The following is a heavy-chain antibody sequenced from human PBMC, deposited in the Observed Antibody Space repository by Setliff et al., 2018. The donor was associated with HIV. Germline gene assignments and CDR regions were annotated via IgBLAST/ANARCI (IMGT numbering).Heavy chain of an antibody. D-gene: IGHD3-16*02. CDR2: SSTSGCT. J-gene: IGHJ4*02. V-gene: IGHV4-4*08. CDR3: SRGTFGGVIAQYYFNY. Sequence: SETLSLTCTVSGGSISSYYWSWIRQPPGKGLEWIGYSSTSGCTNCNPSLESRVTISVDTSKNQLSLNLSSATAADTAVYYCSRGTFGGVIAQYYFNYWGQGTLVTVSS. CDR1: GGSISSYY.